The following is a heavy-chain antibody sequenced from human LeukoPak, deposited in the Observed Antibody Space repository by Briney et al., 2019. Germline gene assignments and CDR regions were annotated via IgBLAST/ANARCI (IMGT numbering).Heavy chain of an antibody. CDR3: AKGVSGTNFGMDV. V-gene: IGHV5-51*01. CDR2: IYAGDSDTRHSPSSDT. Sequence: GESLKISCKGSGYSFTNYWIGWVRQMPGKGLEWMGIIYAGDSDTRHSPSSDTRYSPSFQGQVTISADKSISTAYLQWSSLKASDTAMYYCAKGVSGTNFGMDVWGQGTTVIVS. CDR1: GYSFTNYW. D-gene: IGHD3-10*01. J-gene: IGHJ6*02.